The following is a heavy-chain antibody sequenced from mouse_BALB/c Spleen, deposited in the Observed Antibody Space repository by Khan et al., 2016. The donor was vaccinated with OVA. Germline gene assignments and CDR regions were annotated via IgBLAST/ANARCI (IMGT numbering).Heavy chain of an antibody. V-gene: IGHV1S136*01. CDR2: IYPYTDDT. J-gene: IGHJ4*01. D-gene: IGHD1-1*01. CDR1: GYTFTDYV. CDR3: ARSATDYYTMEY. Sequence: VQLQQSGPELVKPGASVKMSCKASGYTFTDYVIHWVKQKPGQGLEWIGYIYPYTDDTESTEGFKGKATLTLDKSSRTAYMDLSSLTSADSSVYYCARSATDYYTMEYWGQGTSVTVSS.